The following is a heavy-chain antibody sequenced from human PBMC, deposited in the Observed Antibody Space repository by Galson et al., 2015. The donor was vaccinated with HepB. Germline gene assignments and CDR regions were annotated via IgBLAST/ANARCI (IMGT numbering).Heavy chain of an antibody. Sequence: SVKVSCKASGYTFTSYAMHWVRQAPGQRLEWMGWINAGNGNTKYSQKFQGRVTITRDTSASTAYMELSSLRSEDTAVYYCARDAGARYHYYYMDVWGKGTTVTVSS. J-gene: IGHJ6*03. V-gene: IGHV1-3*01. CDR1: GYTFTSYA. D-gene: IGHD1-26*01. CDR2: INAGNGNT. CDR3: ARDAGARYHYYYMDV.